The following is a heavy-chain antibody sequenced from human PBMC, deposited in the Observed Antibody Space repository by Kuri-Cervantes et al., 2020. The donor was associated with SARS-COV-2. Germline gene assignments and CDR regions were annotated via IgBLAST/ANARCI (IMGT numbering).Heavy chain of an antibody. D-gene: IGHD3-22*01. CDR3: ARGTHYFDSTTYWSTGWV. CDR1: GGSISSDRYY. CDR2: IYPSGST. Sequence: LRLSCTVSGGSISSDRYYWSWIRQPAGKGLEWIGRIYPSGSTNYHPYLKSRVTLSVDTSKNQFSLKLSSVTAADTAVYYCARGTHYFDSTTYWSTGWVWGQGTLVTVSS. J-gene: IGHJ4*02. V-gene: IGHV4-61*02.